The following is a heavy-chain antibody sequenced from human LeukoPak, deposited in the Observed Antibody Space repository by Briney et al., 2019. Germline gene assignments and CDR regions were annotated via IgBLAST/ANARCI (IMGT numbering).Heavy chain of an antibody. V-gene: IGHV3-74*01. CDR2: INSDGSST. CDR1: GFTFSSYW. Sequence: PGGSLRLSCAASGFTFSSYWVHWVRQAPGKVLVWVSRINSDGSSTSYADSVKGRFTISRDNAKNTLYLQMNSLRAEDTAVYYCARDQGDIFDMLYYSYYYMDVWGKGTTVTVSS. J-gene: IGHJ6*03. CDR3: ARDQGDIFDMLYYSYYYMDV. D-gene: IGHD3-9*01.